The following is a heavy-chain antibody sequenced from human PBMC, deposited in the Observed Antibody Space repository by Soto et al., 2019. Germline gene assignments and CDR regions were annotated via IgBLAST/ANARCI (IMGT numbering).Heavy chain of an antibody. V-gene: IGHV4-34*01. J-gene: IGHJ6*02. CDR1: GASFSGYY. CDR2: INHGGST. D-gene: IGHD2-21*02. CDR3: ARVREVTATFYYYYGMDV. Sequence: SETLSLTCADYGASFSGYYWSWIRQPPGKGLEWIGEINHGGSTNYNPSLKSRVTISVDTSKNQFSLKLSSVTAADTAVYYCARVREVTATFYYYYGMDVWGQGTTVTVSS.